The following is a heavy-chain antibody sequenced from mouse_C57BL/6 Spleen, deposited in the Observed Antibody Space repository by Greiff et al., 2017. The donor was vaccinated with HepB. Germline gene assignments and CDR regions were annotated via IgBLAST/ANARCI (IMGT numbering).Heavy chain of an antibody. Sequence: EVQLQQPGPELVKPGASVKISCKASGYTFTDYYMNWVKQSHGKSLEWIGEINPNNGGTSYNEKFKGKATLTVDKSSSTADMELRSLTSEDCADYYCSSYDPPYCAMDYWGQGTSVPVSS. CDR2: INPNNGGT. V-gene: IGHV1-26*01. J-gene: IGHJ4*01. CDR3: SSYDPPYCAMDY. CDR1: GYTFTDYY. D-gene: IGHD2-3*01.